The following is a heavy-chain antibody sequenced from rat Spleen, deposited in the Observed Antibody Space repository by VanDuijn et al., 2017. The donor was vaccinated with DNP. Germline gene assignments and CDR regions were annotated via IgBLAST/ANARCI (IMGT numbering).Heavy chain of an antibody. CDR3: ARHISPGITSFDY. Sequence: EVQLVESGGGLVQPGRSMKLSCAASGFTFSSFAMAWVRQAPKKGLEWVASISSGGGGTYYPDSVKGRCTITRDNSKSTLYLQMDSLRSEDTDTYYCARHISPGITSFDYWGQGVMVTVSS. V-gene: IGHV5-25*01. D-gene: IGHD1-4*01. CDR2: ISSGGGGT. CDR1: GFTFSSFA. J-gene: IGHJ2*01.